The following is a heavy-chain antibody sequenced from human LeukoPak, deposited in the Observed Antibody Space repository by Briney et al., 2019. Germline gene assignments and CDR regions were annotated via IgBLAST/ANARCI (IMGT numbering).Heavy chain of an antibody. V-gene: IGHV4-34*01. Sequence: SDTLSLTCAVYGGSFSGYYWSWIRQPPGKGLEWIGEINHSGSTNYNPSLKSRVTITVDTSKNQFSLKLSSVTAADTAVYHCARGGAGATHYYYYYYMDVWGKGTTVTVSS. J-gene: IGHJ6*03. CDR3: ARGGAGATHYYYYYYMDV. CDR1: GGSFSGYY. D-gene: IGHD1-26*01. CDR2: INHSGST.